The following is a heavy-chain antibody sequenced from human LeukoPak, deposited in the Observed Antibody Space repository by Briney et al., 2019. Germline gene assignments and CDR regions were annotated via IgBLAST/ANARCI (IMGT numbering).Heavy chain of an antibody. CDR1: GFTFSSYV. Sequence: HTGGSLRLSCAASGFTFSSYVMNWVRQAPGKGLEWVSSISDNGVTRYYADSVKGRFTISRDNSDNTVYLQMNSLRAEDTAVYYCAKLGIQLRFNWFDPWGQGTLVTVSS. D-gene: IGHD5-18*01. CDR2: ISDNGVTR. V-gene: IGHV3-23*01. J-gene: IGHJ5*02. CDR3: AKLGIQLRFNWFDP.